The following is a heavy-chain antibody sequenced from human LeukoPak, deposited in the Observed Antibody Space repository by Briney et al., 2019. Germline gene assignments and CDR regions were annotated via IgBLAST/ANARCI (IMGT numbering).Heavy chain of an antibody. CDR1: GFTFSSYA. CDR3: AKDGGLWVSAHWGDS. Sequence: GGSLRLSCAASGFTFSSYAMHWVRQAPGKGLECVSTITTSDGNTYYADSAKRRLTVSRDNSKNTLLLQMDSLRAEDTAVYYCAKDGGLWVSAHWGDSWGRGTLVTVSS. CDR2: ITTSDGNT. J-gene: IGHJ4*02. V-gene: IGHV3-23*01. D-gene: IGHD7-27*01.